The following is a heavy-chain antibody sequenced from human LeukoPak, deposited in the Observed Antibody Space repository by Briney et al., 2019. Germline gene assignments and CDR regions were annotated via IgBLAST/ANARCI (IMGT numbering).Heavy chain of an antibody. CDR2: VSHDGSTT. CDR3: AKEPNPYSSGWYFQD. V-gene: IGHV3-30*18. CDR1: GFAFTNYG. D-gene: IGHD6-25*01. Sequence: GGSLRLSCAASGFAFTNYGMQWVRQAPGKGLEWVAVVSHDGSTTFYADSVKGRFTISRDNSKNTLDLQMDSLRPEDTAVYYCAKEPNPYSSGWYFQDWGQGTPVTVSS. J-gene: IGHJ1*01.